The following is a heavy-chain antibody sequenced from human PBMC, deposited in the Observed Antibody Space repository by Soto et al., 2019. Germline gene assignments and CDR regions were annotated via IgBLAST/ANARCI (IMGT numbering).Heavy chain of an antibody. CDR2: ISPHNFNT. V-gene: IGHV1-18*01. D-gene: IGHD3-9*01. CDR1: GYTFTHFY. J-gene: IGHJ4*02. Sequence: GASVKVSCKASGYTFTHFYITWVRQAPGQGLEWMGAISPHNFNTNYAQKFRGRVTLTTEKSTNTAYMDLRSLTSDDTAVYYCARDEGAYDILTGYYKAHHFDYWGQGVPVTVSS. CDR3: ARDEGAYDILTGYYKAHHFDY.